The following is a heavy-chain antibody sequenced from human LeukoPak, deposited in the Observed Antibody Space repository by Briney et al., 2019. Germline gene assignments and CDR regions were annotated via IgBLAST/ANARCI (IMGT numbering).Heavy chain of an antibody. CDR2: TNHSGST. V-gene: IGHV4-34*01. J-gene: IGHJ4*02. CDR1: GGSFSGYY. D-gene: IGHD5-18*01. Sequence: SETLSLTCAVYGGSFSGYYWSWIRRPPGKGLEWIGETNHSGSTNYNPSLKSRVTISVDTSKNQFSLKLSSVTAADTAVYYCARGRSYRWIQLWSRPYDYWGQGTLVTVSS. CDR3: ARGRSYRWIQLWSRPYDY.